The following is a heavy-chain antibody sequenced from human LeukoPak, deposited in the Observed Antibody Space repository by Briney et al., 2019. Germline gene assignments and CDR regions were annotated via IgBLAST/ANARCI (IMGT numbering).Heavy chain of an antibody. Sequence: ASVKVSCKASGYTFTGYYMHWVRQAPGQGLEWMGWINANSGGTDYAQKFQDRVTMTRDTSISTAYMELSRLRSDDTAVYYCARERLGNTMVRGVMAYWGQGTLVTVSS. CDR3: ARERLGNTMVRGVMAY. J-gene: IGHJ4*02. CDR1: GYTFTGYY. CDR2: INANSGGT. D-gene: IGHD3-10*01. V-gene: IGHV1-2*02.